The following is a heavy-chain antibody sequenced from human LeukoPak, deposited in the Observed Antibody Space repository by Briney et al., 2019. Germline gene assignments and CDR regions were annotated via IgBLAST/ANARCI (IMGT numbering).Heavy chain of an antibody. CDR2: INHSGST. CDR1: GGSISSYY. J-gene: IGHJ3*02. CDR3: ARRALDPASFDI. Sequence: SETLSLTCTVSGGSISSYYWSWIRQPPGKGLEWIGEINHSGSTNYNPSLKSRVTISVDTSKNQFSLKLSSVTAADTAVYYCARRALDPASFDIWGQGTMVTVSS. V-gene: IGHV4-34*01.